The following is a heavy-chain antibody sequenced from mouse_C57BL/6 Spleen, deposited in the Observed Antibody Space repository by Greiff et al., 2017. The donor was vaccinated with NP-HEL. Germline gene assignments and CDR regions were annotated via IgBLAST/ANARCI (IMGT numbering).Heavy chain of an antibody. CDR2: ISDGGSYT. CDR3: AREGYSNSFAY. J-gene: IGHJ3*01. Sequence: DVMLVESGGGLVKPGGSLKLSCAASGFTFSSYAMSWVRQTPEKRLEWVATISDGGSYTYYPDNVKGRFTISRDIAKNNLYLQMSHLKSEDTAMYYCAREGYSNSFAYWGQGTLVTVSA. V-gene: IGHV5-4*01. D-gene: IGHD2-5*01. CDR1: GFTFSSYA.